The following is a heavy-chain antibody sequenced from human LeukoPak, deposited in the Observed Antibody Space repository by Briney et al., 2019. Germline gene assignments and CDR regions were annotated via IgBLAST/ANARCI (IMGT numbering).Heavy chain of an antibody. CDR3: ARSARVVVIAMVPGYYYYMDV. CDR1: GFTFDDYA. CDR2: ISWNSGSI. J-gene: IGHJ6*03. V-gene: IGHV3-9*01. Sequence: GGSLRLSCAASGFTFDDYAMHWVRQAPGKGLEWVSGISWNSGSIGYADSVMGRFTISRDDAKNSLYLQMNSLRAEDTAVYYCARSARVVVIAMVPGYYYYMDVWGKGTTVTVSS. D-gene: IGHD2-21*01.